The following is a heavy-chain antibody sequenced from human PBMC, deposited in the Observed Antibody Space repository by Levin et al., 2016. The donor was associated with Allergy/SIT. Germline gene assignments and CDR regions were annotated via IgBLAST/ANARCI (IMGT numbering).Heavy chain of an antibody. Sequence: WIRQPPGKGLEWVSAISGSGGSTYYADSVKGRFTISRDNSKNTLYLQMNSLRAEDTAVYYCAKSFEIVVVTAFDYWGQGTLVTVSS. J-gene: IGHJ4*02. V-gene: IGHV3-23*01. D-gene: IGHD2-21*02. CDR2: ISGSGGST. CDR3: AKSFEIVVVTAFDY.